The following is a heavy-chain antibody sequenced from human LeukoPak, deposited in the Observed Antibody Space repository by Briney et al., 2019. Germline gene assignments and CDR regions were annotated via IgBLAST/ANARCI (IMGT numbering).Heavy chain of an antibody. CDR1: GDSISSYY. CDR2: IYYSGSGTT. J-gene: IGHJ4*02. CDR3: ARHFAYSSSSYFDY. D-gene: IGHD6-6*01. V-gene: IGHV4-59*08. Sequence: SSETLSLTCTVSGDSISSYYWSWIRQPPGKGLEWIGYIYYSGSGTTTYNPSLKSRVTMFEDKSKNQFSLRLYSVTVADTAVYYCARHFAYSSSSYFDYWGQGSLVTVSS.